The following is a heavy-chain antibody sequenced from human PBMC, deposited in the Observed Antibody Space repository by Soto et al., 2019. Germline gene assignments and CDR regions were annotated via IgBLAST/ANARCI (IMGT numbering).Heavy chain of an antibody. Sequence: DVQLVESGGGLVQPGRSLRLSCAASGFTFDDYAMHWVRQAPGKGLEWVSGISWNSGSIGYADSVKGRFTISRDNAKNSLYLQMNSLRAEDTALYYCAKDKFSTDRPNWFDPWGQGTLVTVSS. D-gene: IGHD6-6*01. J-gene: IGHJ5*02. V-gene: IGHV3-9*01. CDR2: ISWNSGSI. CDR1: GFTFDDYA. CDR3: AKDKFSTDRPNWFDP.